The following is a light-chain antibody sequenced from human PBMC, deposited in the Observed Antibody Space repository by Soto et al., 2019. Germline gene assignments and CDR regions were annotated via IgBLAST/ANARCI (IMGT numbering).Light chain of an antibody. Sequence: QSVLTQPPSASGSPGQSVAISCTGTSSAVGGYNYVSCYQQHPGKAPKLMIYEVNKRPSGVPDRFSGSKSGNTASLTVSGLQAEDEADYYCSSYAGSSNVFGTGTKVTVL. CDR1: SSAVGGYNY. CDR2: EVN. CDR3: SSYAGSSNV. J-gene: IGLJ1*01. V-gene: IGLV2-8*01.